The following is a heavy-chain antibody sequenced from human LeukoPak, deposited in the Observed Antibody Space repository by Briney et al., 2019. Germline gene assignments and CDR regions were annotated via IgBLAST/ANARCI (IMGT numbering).Heavy chain of an antibody. CDR1: GGYISSSSYY. D-gene: IGHD3-22*01. CDR3: ARPGGYYYDSSGYRPYYFDY. V-gene: IGHV4-39*01. CDR2: VYYSGST. J-gene: IGHJ4*02. Sequence: SETLSLTCTVSGGYISSSSYYWGWIRQPPGKGLEWSGSVYYSGSTYYNPSLKSRVTISVDTSKNQFSLKLSSETAADTAVYYCARPGGYYYDSSGYRPYYFDYWGQGTLVTVSS.